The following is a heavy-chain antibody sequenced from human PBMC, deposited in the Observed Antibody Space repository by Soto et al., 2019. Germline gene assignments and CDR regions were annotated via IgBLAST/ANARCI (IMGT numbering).Heavy chain of an antibody. CDR2: ISSSSSYI. Sequence: EVQLVESGGGLVKPGGSLRLSCAASGFTFSSYSMNWVRQAPGKGLEWVSSISSSSSYIYYADSVKGRFTISRDNAKNSLYRKINSLRAEETAVYYWARVDTAMVLDYYYGRDVGAKGPRSPSP. CDR1: GFTFSSYS. V-gene: IGHV3-21*01. D-gene: IGHD5-18*01. CDR3: ARVDTAMVLDYYYGRDV. J-gene: IGHJ6*02.